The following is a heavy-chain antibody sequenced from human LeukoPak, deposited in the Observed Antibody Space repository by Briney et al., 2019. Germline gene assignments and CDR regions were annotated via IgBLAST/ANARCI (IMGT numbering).Heavy chain of an antibody. CDR1: GFTFSSYW. J-gene: IGHJ6*04. CDR2: INSDGSST. Sequence: PGGSLRLSCAASGFTFSSYWMHWVRQAPGKGLVWVSRINSDGSSTSYADSVKGRFTISRDNAKNTLYLQMNSLRAEDTAVYYCARDLDYYDSSGYHSYGMDVWGKGTTVTISS. CDR3: ARDLDYYDSSGYHSYGMDV. D-gene: IGHD3-22*01. V-gene: IGHV3-74*01.